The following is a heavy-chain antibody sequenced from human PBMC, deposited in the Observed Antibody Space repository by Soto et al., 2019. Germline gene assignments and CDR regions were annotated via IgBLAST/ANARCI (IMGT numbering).Heavy chain of an antibody. CDR1: GFTFRSYG. J-gene: IGHJ6*02. D-gene: IGHD2-15*01. CDR3: GKDTLDCSGGDCPLYYYYGMDV. CDR2: ISNDGTNK. Sequence: QPGGSLRLSCAASGFTFRSYGMHWVRQAPGKGLEWLAVISNDGTNKYLADSVKGRLTLSRDNSRNTLSLEINNLRPEDTAVYYCGKDTLDCSGGDCPLYYYYGMDVWGQGTTVTSP. V-gene: IGHV3-30*18.